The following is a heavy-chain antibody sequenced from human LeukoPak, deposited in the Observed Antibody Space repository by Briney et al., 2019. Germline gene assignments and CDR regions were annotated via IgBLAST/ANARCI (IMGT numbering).Heavy chain of an antibody. V-gene: IGHV1-46*01. CDR3: ARDGARSDFDY. J-gene: IGHJ4*02. CDR2: INPSGGST. D-gene: IGHD3-3*01. Sequence: GASVKVSCKASGYTFSSYYIYWVRQAPGQRLEWVGGINPSGGSTTYAQKFQGRVTMTRDTSTSTVYMELSSLRSEDTAVYYCARDGARSDFDYWGQGTLVTVSS. CDR1: GYTFSSYY.